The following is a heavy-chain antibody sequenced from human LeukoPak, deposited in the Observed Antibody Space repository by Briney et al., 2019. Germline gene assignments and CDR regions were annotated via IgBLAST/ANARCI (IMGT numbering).Heavy chain of an antibody. CDR3: AKLVVTAPQYHYYMDV. D-gene: IGHD2-21*02. CDR1: GGSFNGYY. Sequence: SETLSLTCNVSGGSFNGYYWTWIRQHPGKGLEWIAEINHVGTTNHNPSLKSRVSVSTDTSKNQFFLKLTSVTAADTALYYCAKLVVTAPQYHYYMDVWGEGTTVTVSS. V-gene: IGHV4-34*01. J-gene: IGHJ6*03. CDR2: INHVGTT.